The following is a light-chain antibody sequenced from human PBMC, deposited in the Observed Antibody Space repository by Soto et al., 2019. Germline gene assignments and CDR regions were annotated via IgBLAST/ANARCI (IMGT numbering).Light chain of an antibody. Sequence: EIVLTQSPGTLSLSPGERVTLSCRASQSVSNNYLAWYQQKPGQAPRLLIYGASTRATGIPARFSGSGSGTEFTLTISSLQSEDFAVYYCQQYNNWPLTFGQGTRLEI. V-gene: IGKV3-15*01. CDR2: GAS. CDR1: QSVSNN. J-gene: IGKJ5*01. CDR3: QQYNNWPLT.